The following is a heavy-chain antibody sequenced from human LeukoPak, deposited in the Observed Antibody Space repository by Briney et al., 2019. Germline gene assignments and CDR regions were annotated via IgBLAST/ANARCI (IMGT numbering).Heavy chain of an antibody. Sequence: GGSLRLSCAASVSSNYMSWVRQAPGKGLEWVSLTHGDGSTYYADSVKGRFTISRDNSGNSLYLQMNTLRAEDTAVYYCARHSSGSGGAFQYWGQGTPVTVSS. CDR2: THGDGST. CDR1: VSSNY. D-gene: IGHD6-19*01. V-gene: IGHV3-53*01. J-gene: IGHJ4*02. CDR3: ARHSSGSGGAFQY.